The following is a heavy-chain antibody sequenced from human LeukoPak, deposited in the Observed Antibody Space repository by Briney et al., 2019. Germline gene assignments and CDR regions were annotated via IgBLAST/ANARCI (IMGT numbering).Heavy chain of an antibody. CDR1: GYSISSGYY. J-gene: IGHJ4*02. D-gene: IGHD4-11*01. CDR3: ARHELGYSNYVEYYFDY. CDR2: IYYSRST. V-gene: IGHV4-38-2*01. Sequence: PSETLSLTCAVSGYSISSGYYWGWIRQPPGKGLEWIGSIYYSRSTYYNPSLKSRVTISVDTSKNQFSLKLSSVTAADTAVYYCARHELGYSNYVEYYFDYWGQGTLVTVSS.